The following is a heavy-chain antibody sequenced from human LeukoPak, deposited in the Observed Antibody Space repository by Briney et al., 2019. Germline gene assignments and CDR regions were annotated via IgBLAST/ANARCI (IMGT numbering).Heavy chain of an antibody. Sequence: GGSLRLSCAASGFTFSSYAMHWVRQAPGRGLEWVAVVSYDGSNKYYADSVKGRFTISRDNSKNTLYLQMNSLRAEDTAVYYCARELYPACYFDYWAREPWSPSPQ. J-gene: IGHJ4*02. CDR1: GFTFSSYA. V-gene: IGHV3-30-3*01. D-gene: IGHD5/OR15-5a*01. CDR3: ARELYPACYFDY. CDR2: VSYDGSNK.